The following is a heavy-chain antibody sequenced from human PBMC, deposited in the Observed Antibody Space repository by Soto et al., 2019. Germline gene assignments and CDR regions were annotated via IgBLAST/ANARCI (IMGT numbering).Heavy chain of an antibody. V-gene: IGHV3-30*18. CDR2: ISYDGNNK. CDR1: GFIFSGYG. J-gene: IGHJ6*02. D-gene: IGHD1-1*01. Sequence: QVQLVESGGGVVQPGRSLRLSCAASGFIFSGYGMHWVRQAPGKGLEWVAVISYDGNNKYYADSVKGRFTISRDNSKNTLYLQMNSLRAEDTAVYYCAKGGRGTYYYYYAMDVWGQGTTVTVSS. CDR3: AKGGRGTYYYYYAMDV.